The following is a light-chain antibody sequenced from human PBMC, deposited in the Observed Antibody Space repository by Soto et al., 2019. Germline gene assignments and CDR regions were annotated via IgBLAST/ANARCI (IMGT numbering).Light chain of an antibody. CDR3: HQSGISPLT. CDR1: QTVRNSY. V-gene: IGKV3-20*01. CDR2: AAS. Sequence: ETVLTQSPGTLSLSPGERATLSCRASQTVRNSYVAWYQHKPGQAPRVLIHAASSRTTGIPDRFSGSASGTEFTLTISRLEPEDFAVYYCHQSGISPLTFGPGTRVDVK. J-gene: IGKJ3*01.